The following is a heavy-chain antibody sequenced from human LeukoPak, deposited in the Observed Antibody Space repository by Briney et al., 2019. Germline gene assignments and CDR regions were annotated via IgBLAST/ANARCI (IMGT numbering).Heavy chain of an antibody. CDR1: GGSISSSSYY. J-gene: IGHJ4*02. CDR2: IYYSGST. D-gene: IGHD5-12*01. Sequence: SETLSLTCTVSGGSISSSSYYWGWIRQPPGKGLEWIGSIYYSGSTYYNPSLKSRVTISVDTSKNQFSLKLSSVTAADTAVYYCGRISRAQDASGYFSHSKYFDYWGQGTLVTDSS. CDR3: GRISRAQDASGYFSHSKYFDY. V-gene: IGHV4-39*01.